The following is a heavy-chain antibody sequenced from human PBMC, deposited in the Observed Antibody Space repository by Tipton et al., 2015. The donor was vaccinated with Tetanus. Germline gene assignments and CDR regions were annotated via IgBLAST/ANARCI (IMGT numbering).Heavy chain of an antibody. V-gene: IGHV3-30*03. J-gene: IGHJ4*02. Sequence: SLRLSCAASGFTFSSYGMHWVRQAPGKGLERVAVISYDGSNEYYADSVKGRFTISRDNSKNTLYLQMNSLRAEDTAVYYCARDGTYYYDSSGRDLYYFDYWGQGTLVTVSS. CDR3: ARDGTYYYDSSGRDLYYFDY. CDR1: GFTFSSYG. CDR2: ISYDGSNE. D-gene: IGHD3-22*01.